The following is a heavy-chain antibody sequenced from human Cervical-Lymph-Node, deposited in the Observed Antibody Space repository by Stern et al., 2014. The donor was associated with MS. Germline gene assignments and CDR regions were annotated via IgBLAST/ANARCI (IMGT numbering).Heavy chain of an antibody. J-gene: IGHJ4*02. CDR2: IYTGGCT. V-gene: IGHV4-61*02. CDR3: AGARGYYYSTFDD. Sequence: QVRLQESGPRLVKPSQTLSLTCTVSGDSIRSDTYYWSWVRQPAGKGLEWIGRIYTGGCTDYTPSLKIRVSISVDPSRTQFSLKLPSVTATDTAVYFCAGARGYYYSTFDDWGQGTLVTVSS. D-gene: IGHD3-22*01. CDR1: GDSIRSDTYY.